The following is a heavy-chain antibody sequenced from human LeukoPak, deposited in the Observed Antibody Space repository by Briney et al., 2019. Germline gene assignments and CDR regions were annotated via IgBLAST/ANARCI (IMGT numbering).Heavy chain of an antibody. D-gene: IGHD4-11*01. Sequence: SQTLSLTCAISGDSVSSNSAAWNWIRQSPSRGLEWLGRTYYRSKWYNDYAVSVKSRITINPDTSKNQFSLQLNSVTPEDTAVYYCARDQEAVTTDYFYYGMDVWGQGTTLTVSS. CDR3: ARDQEAVTTDYFYYGMDV. CDR2: TYYRSKWYN. J-gene: IGHJ6*02. CDR1: GDSVSSNSAA. V-gene: IGHV6-1*01.